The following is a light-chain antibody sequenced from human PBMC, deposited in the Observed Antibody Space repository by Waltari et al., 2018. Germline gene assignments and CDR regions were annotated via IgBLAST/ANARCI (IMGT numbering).Light chain of an antibody. CDR2: RNN. Sequence: QSVLTQPPSASGTPGQRVTIPCSGSSSNIGSNYVTWYQQPPGTAPKLLIYRNNQRPSGVPDRFSGSKSGTSASLAISGLRSEDEADYYCAAGDDSLSGRVFGGGTKLTVL. J-gene: IGLJ3*02. V-gene: IGLV1-47*01. CDR1: SSNIGSNY. CDR3: AAGDDSLSGRV.